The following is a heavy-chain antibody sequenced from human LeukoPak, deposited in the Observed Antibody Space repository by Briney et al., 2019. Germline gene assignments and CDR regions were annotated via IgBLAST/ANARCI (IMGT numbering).Heavy chain of an antibody. V-gene: IGHV3-21*01. CDR1: GFTFSSYS. CDR3: ARVESFDWLPSYYFDY. Sequence: GGSLRLSCAASGFTFSSYSMNWVRQAPGKGLEWVSSISSSSSYIYYADSVKRRFTISRDNAKNSLYLQMHSLRAEDTAVYYCARVESFDWLPSYYFDYWGQGTLVTVSS. D-gene: IGHD3-9*01. J-gene: IGHJ4*02. CDR2: ISSSSSYI.